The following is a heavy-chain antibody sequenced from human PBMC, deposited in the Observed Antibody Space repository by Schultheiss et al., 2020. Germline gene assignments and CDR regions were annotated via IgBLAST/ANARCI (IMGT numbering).Heavy chain of an antibody. V-gene: IGHV4-61*02. D-gene: IGHD5-12*01. CDR1: GGSISSGSYY. J-gene: IGHJ2*01. CDR3: HRVATTFHLSWYFDL. Sequence: SETLSLTCTVSGGSISSGSYYWSWIRQPAGKGLEWIGRIYTSGSTNYNPSLKSRVTISVDTSKNQFSLKLSSVTAADTAVYYCHRVATTFHLSWYFDLWGRGTLVTVSS. CDR2: IYTSGST.